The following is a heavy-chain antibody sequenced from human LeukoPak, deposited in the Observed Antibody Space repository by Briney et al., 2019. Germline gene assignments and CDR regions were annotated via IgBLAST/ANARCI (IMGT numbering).Heavy chain of an antibody. CDR2: INPSGGST. Sequence: ASVKVSCEASGYTFTSYYMHWVRQAPGQGLEWMGIINPSGGSTSYAQKFQGRVTMTRDTSTSTVYMELSSLRSEDTAVYYCARDGSLYYFDYWGQGTLVTVSS. D-gene: IGHD2-15*01. V-gene: IGHV1-46*01. CDR1: GYTFTSYY. J-gene: IGHJ4*02. CDR3: ARDGSLYYFDY.